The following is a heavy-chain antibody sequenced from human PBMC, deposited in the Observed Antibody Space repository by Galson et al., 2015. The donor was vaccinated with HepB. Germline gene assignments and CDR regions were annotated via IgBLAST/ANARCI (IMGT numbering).Heavy chain of an antibody. CDR1: GFSLSTSGMC. CDR3: ARSPSSSYYYYYGMDV. J-gene: IGHJ6*02. CDR2: IDWDDEK. D-gene: IGHD6-6*01. Sequence: PALVKPTQTLTLTCTFSGFSLSTSGMCVSWIRQPPGKALEWLARIDWDDEKYYSTSLKTRLTISKDTSKNQVVLTMTNMEPVDTATYYCARSPSSSYYYYYGMDVWGQGTTVTVSS. V-gene: IGHV2-70*11.